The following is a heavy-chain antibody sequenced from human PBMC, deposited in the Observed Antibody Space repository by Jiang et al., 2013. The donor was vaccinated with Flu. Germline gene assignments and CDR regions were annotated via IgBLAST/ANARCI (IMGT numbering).Heavy chain of an antibody. CDR1: GGSISSGSYY. J-gene: IGHJ2*01. D-gene: IGHD4-17*01. CDR2: IYTSGST. V-gene: IGHV4-61*02. Sequence: GSGLVKPSQTLSLTCTVSGGSISSGSYYWSWIRQPAGKGLEWIGRIYTSGSTDYNPSLKSRVTISLDTSKNHFSLKLSSVTAADTAVYYCARAKTTVTYYWYFDLWGRGTLVTVSS. CDR3: ARAKTTVTYYWYFDL.